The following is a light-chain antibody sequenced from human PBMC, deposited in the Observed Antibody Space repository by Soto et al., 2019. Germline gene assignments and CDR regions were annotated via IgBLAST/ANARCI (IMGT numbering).Light chain of an antibody. CDR3: QQAYSFPRT. V-gene: IGKV1-12*01. J-gene: IGKJ4*01. CDR1: QGISDR. Sequence: DIQMPQSPSSVSASVGDRVTITCRASQGISDRLSWYQQKPGKAPKLLIYSASTLYSGVPSGFSGSGSGTDFTLIISNLQPEDFATYYCQQAYSFPRTFGGGTKVVIK. CDR2: SAS.